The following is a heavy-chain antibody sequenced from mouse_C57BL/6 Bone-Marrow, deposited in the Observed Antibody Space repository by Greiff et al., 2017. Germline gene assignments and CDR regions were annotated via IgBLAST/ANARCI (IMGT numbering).Heavy chain of an antibody. CDR1: GFNIKDDY. J-gene: IGHJ2*01. CDR2: IDPEIGDT. Sequence: EVQLQQSGAELVRPGASVKLSCTASGFNIKDDYIHWVKQRPEQGLEWIGWIDPEIGDTEYDSKFQGKATITSDTSSNTAYLQLSSLTSEDTAVYYCSSFDGSYFDFWGQGTPLTVAS. D-gene: IGHD2-3*01. V-gene: IGHV14-4*01. CDR3: SSFDGSYFDF.